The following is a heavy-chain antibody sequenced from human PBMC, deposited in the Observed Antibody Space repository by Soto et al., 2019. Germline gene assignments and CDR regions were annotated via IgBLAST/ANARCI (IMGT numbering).Heavy chain of an antibody. CDR3: ARDFSYDILTGYRIIRGYFDY. V-gene: IGHV1-18*01. CDR2: ISAYNGNT. Sequence: QVQLVQSGAEVKKPGASVKVSCKASGYTFTSYGISWVRQAPGQGLEWMGWISAYNGNTNYAQKLQGSVTMTTVSSTSTAYMELRSLRSDDTAVYYCARDFSYDILTGYRIIRGYFDYWGQGTLVTVSS. D-gene: IGHD3-9*01. CDR1: GYTFTSYG. J-gene: IGHJ4*02.